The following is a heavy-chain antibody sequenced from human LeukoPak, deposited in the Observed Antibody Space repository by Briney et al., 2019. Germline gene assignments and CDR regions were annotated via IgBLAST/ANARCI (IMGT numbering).Heavy chain of an antibody. J-gene: IGHJ4*02. CDR1: GFTFSSYA. CDR3: AKEEARYYGSGSYYYFDY. CDR2: ISGSGGST. V-gene: IGHV3-23*01. Sequence: GGSLRLSCAASGFTFSSYAMSWVRQAPGKGLEWVSAISGSGGSTYYADSVKGRFTISRDNSKSTLYLQMNSLRAEDTAVYYCAKEEARYYGSGSYYYFDYWGQGTLVTVSS. D-gene: IGHD3-10*01.